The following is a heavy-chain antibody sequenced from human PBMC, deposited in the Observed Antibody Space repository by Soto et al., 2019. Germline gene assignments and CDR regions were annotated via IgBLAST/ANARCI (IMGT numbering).Heavy chain of an antibody. D-gene: IGHD6-19*01. CDR1: GFTFDDYG. CDR2: INWNGGST. J-gene: IGHJ4*02. V-gene: IGHV3-20*01. Sequence: EVQLVESGGGVVRPGGSLRLSCAASGFTFDDYGMSWVRQAPGKGLEWVSGINWNGGSTGYADSVKGRFTISRDNAKNSLYRQMNSLRAEDTALYDCARLYSSGWYGPGRYWGQGTLVTVSS. CDR3: ARLYSSGWYGPGRY.